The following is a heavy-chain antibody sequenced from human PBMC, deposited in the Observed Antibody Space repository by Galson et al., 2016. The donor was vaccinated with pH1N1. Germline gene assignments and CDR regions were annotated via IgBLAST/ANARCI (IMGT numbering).Heavy chain of an antibody. CDR2: ISGYNGNT. CDR1: GGTFIIRA. V-gene: IGHV1-18*01. CDR3: ARLSGSRWLDP. Sequence: SVKVSCKASGGTFIIRAINWVRQAPGQGLEWMGLISGYNGNTNYAQKFRGRFTMTTDTSTTTAYMELGSLRSDDTAFYYCARLSGSRWLDPWGQGTLVTVSS. J-gene: IGHJ5*02. D-gene: IGHD3-10*01.